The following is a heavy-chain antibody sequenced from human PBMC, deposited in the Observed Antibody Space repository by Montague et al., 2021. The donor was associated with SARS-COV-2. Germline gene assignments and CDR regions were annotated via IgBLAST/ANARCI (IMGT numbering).Heavy chain of an antibody. V-gene: IGHV4-31*03. CDR2: IPYNGVA. Sequence: TRSLTCTVSGGSISSGDSYYWSWIRQHPEKGLECIGYIPYNGVAYYNPSLKSRVTLSVDTSQNQFSLNLRSVTAADTAVYFCAGEASGSVIRFEYWGQGPLVTVSS. J-gene: IGHJ4*02. CDR3: AGEASGSVIRFEY. CDR1: GGSISSGDSYY. D-gene: IGHD3-10*01.